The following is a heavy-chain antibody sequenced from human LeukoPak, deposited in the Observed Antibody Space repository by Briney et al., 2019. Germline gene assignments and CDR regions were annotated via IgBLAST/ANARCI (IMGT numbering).Heavy chain of an antibody. CDR3: AGHGAASSGNFDY. D-gene: IGHD3-22*01. J-gene: IGHJ4*02. CDR2: IYYSGST. Sequence: SETLSLTCTVSGGSISSYYWSWIRQPPGKGLEWIGYIYYSGSTNYNPSLKSRVTISVDTSKNQFSLKLSSVTAADTAVYYCAGHGAASSGNFDYWGQGTLVTVSS. V-gene: IGHV4-59*08. CDR1: GGSISSYY.